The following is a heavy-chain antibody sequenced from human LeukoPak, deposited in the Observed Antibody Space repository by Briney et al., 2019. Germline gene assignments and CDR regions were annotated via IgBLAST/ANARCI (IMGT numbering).Heavy chain of an antibody. CDR1: GFTFSSYG. Sequence: GGSLRLSCAASGFTFSSYGMHWVRQAPGKGLEWVANIKQDESEKYYVDSVKGRFTISRDNAKNSLYLQMNSLRAEDTAVYYCARGNLFSGWYDIYYFDYWGQGTLVTVSS. CDR3: ARGNLFSGWYDIYYFDY. V-gene: IGHV3-7*01. CDR2: IKQDESEK. D-gene: IGHD6-19*01. J-gene: IGHJ4*02.